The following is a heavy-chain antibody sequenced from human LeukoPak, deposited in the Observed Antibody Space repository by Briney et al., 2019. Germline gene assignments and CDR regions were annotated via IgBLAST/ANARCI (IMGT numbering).Heavy chain of an antibody. J-gene: IGHJ4*02. CDR1: GFTFSSYA. Sequence: GGSLRLSCAASGFTFSSYAMHWVRQAPGKGLEWVAVISYDGGNKDYADSVKGRFTISRDNSKNTLYLQMNSLRAEDTAVYYCARDYKKSRAAIASRIGYWGQGTLVTVSS. CDR3: ARDYKKSRAAIASRIGY. D-gene: IGHD5-18*01. V-gene: IGHV3-30*04. CDR2: ISYDGGNK.